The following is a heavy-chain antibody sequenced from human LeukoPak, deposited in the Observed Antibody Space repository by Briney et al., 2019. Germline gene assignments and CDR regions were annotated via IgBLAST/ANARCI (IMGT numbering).Heavy chain of an antibody. D-gene: IGHD6-13*01. CDR1: GFTFSSYA. CDR2: ISYDGSNK. Sequence: AGGSLRLSCAASGFTFSSYAMHWVRQAPGKGLEWVAVISYDGSNKYYADSVKGRFTISRDNSKNTLYLQMNCLRAEDTAVYYCARDLYGGGDIAAAGTGYWGQGTLVTVSS. CDR3: ARDLYGGGDIAAAGTGY. V-gene: IGHV3-30-3*01. J-gene: IGHJ4*02.